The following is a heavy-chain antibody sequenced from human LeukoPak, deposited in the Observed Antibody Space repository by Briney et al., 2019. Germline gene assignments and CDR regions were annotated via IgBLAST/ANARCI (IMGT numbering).Heavy chain of an antibody. CDR1: GFTFSSYG. CDR3: ARTLWELHFDY. D-gene: IGHD1-26*01. J-gene: IGHJ4*02. V-gene: IGHV3-33*01. Sequence: GGSLRLSYAASGFTFSSYGMHWVRQAPGKGLEWVAVIWYDGSNKYYADSVKGRFTISRDNSKNTLYLQMNSLRAEDTAVYYCARTLWELHFDYWGQGTLVTVSS. CDR2: IWYDGSNK.